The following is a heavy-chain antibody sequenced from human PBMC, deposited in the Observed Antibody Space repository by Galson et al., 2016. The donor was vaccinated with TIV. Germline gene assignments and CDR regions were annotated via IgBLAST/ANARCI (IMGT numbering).Heavy chain of an antibody. CDR2: IKDDGSDN. J-gene: IGHJ4*02. Sequence: SLRLSCAASGFAFSNYWMSWARQAPGKGLEWVANIKDDGSDNNYVDSVWGRFTISRDNAKDSLFLQINSLRVEDTAVYYCAREIPGGTTDLDCWGQGTLVTVSS. CDR3: AREIPGGTTDLDC. V-gene: IGHV3-7*01. CDR1: GFAFSNYW. D-gene: IGHD1-14*01.